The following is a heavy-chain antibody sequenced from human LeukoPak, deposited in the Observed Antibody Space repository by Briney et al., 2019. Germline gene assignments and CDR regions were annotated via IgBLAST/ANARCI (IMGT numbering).Heavy chain of an antibody. D-gene: IGHD1-1*01. CDR2: ISSSSSYI. CDR3: ARVSGRLERQSDLDY. J-gene: IGHJ4*02. V-gene: IGHV3-21*01. Sequence: PGGSLRLSCAASGFTFSSYSMNWVRQAPGKGLEWVSSISSSSSYIYYADSVKGRFTISRDNAKNSLYLQMISLRADDTAVYYCARVSGRLERQSDLDYWGQGTLVIVSS. CDR1: GFTFSSYS.